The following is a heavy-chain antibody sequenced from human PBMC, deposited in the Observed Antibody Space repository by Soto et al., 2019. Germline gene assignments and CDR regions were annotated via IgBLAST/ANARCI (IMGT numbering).Heavy chain of an antibody. CDR1: GFTFSSDS. Sequence: GGTLSLSCAASGFTFSSDSLSWWRQPPASGVEGGSSISSSSGCTDYTESVKGRFTISRDTPKNTLYLQMSSVSAGDTAVYCCTNGRTTMIGCLFWGQGTLVTVSS. V-gene: IGHV3-21*01. CDR3: TNGRTTMIGCLF. CDR2: ISSSSGCT. J-gene: IGHJ4*02. D-gene: IGHD3-22*01.